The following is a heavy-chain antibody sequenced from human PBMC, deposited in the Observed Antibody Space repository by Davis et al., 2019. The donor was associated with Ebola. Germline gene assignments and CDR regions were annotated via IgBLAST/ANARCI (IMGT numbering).Heavy chain of an antibody. D-gene: IGHD3-10*01. V-gene: IGHV3-11*01. CDR1: GFTSSNHY. CDR3: VRDLGIGGAFDV. Sequence: GESLKISCAASGFTSSNHYMGWIRQAPGEGLEWISYISDSGEAEFYGDSVKGRFTISRDNAKNSLYLQMNSLRGADTGLYYCVRDLGIGGAFDVWGQGTMVTVSS. J-gene: IGHJ3*01. CDR2: ISDSGEAE.